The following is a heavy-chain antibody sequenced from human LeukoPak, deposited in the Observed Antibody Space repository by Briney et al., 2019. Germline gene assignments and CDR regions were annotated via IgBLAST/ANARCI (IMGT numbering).Heavy chain of an antibody. Sequence: PGGSLRLSCAASGLTISSYSMNWVRQAPGKGLQWVSYISSSSSTIYYADSVKGRFTISRDNAKNSLYLQMNSLRAEDTATYYCARGEFGDYYYFYMDVWGKGTTVTVSS. V-gene: IGHV3-48*01. CDR1: GLTISSYS. CDR2: ISSSSSTI. CDR3: ARGEFGDYYYFYMDV. J-gene: IGHJ6*03. D-gene: IGHD2/OR15-2a*01.